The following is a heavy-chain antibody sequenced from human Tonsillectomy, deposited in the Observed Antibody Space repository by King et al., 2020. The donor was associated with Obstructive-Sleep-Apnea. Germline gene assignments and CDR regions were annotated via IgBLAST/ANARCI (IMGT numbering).Heavy chain of an antibody. CDR2: ISSSSSYI. J-gene: IGHJ5*02. D-gene: IGHD6-19*01. V-gene: IGHV3-21*01. CDR1: GFTFSSYS. Sequence: VQLVESGGGLVKPGGSLRLSCAASGFTFSSYSMNWVRQAPGKGLEWVSSISSSSSYIYYADSVKGRFTISRDNAKNSLYLQMNSLRAEDTAVYYCARDLIQRAVAGSWWFDPWGQGTLVTVSS. CDR3: ARDLIQRAVAGSWWFDP.